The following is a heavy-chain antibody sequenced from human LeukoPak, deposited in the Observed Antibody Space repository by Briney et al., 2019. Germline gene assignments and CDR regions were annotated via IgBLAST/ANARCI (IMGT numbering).Heavy chain of an antibody. J-gene: IGHJ4*02. CDR2: INPNSGGT. Sequence: ASVTVSFTSSGYTFTCYYVHWVRQAPGQGREWMGWINPNSGGTNYAQKFQGRVTMTRDTSISTAYMELSRLRSDDTAVYYCARYISYCSGFSCYGEFDYWGQGTLVTVSS. CDR1: GYTFTCYY. V-gene: IGHV1-2*02. D-gene: IGHD2-15*01. CDR3: ARYISYCSGFSCYGEFDY.